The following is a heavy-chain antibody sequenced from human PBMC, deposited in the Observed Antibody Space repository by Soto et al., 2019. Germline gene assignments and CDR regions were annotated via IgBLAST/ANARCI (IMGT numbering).Heavy chain of an antibody. CDR2: IYHSGST. J-gene: IGHJ5*02. Sequence: SETLSLTCAVSSGSISSSNWWSWVRQPPGKGLEWIGEIYHSGSTNYNPSLKSRVTISVDKSKNQFSLKLSSVTAADTAVYYCARSITIFGVVMRWFDPWGQGTLVTVSS. CDR1: SGSISSSNW. D-gene: IGHD3-3*01. CDR3: ARSITIFGVVMRWFDP. V-gene: IGHV4-4*02.